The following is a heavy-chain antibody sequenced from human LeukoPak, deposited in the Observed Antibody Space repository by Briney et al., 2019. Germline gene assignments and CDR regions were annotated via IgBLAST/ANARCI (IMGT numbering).Heavy chain of an antibody. Sequence: GGSLRLSCAASGFTFSTYAMHWVRQAPGKGLEWVADISYDGTNKYYANSVKGRFTLSRDNAKNSLYLQMNSLRDEDTAVYYCARELVRAFDIWGQGTMVTVSS. CDR3: ARELVRAFDI. V-gene: IGHV3-33*08. CDR2: ISYDGTNK. J-gene: IGHJ3*02. CDR1: GFTFSTYA.